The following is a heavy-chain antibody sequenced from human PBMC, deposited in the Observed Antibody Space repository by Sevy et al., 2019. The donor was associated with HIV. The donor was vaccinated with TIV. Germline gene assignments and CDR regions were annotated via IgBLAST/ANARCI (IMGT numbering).Heavy chain of an antibody. D-gene: IGHD3-9*01. V-gene: IGHV3-53*01. CDR1: GLTVSSNY. Sequence: GGSLRLSCAASGLTVSSNYMSWVRQAPGKGLEWVSVIYSSGSTDYADSVKGRFTISRDNSRNTVYLQMNSLRAEDTAVYYCARDGPLNFFDYWGLGTLVTVSS. CDR2: IYSSGST. CDR3: ARDGPLNFFDY. J-gene: IGHJ4*02.